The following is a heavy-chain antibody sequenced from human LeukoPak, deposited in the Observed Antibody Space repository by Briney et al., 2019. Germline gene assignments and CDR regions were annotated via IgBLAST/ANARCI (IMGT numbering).Heavy chain of an antibody. CDR1: GYTFTCYY. J-gene: IGHJ3*02. D-gene: IGHD1-26*01. V-gene: IGHV1-2*07. CDR2: IHPNSGGT. CDR3: GRVFSPDSWCYYSDAFDI. Sequence: SVTVSFTSSGYTFTCYYMPWVRQAPGQGQERMGWIHPNSGGTNYAYKFQGRVTITRDTYISTDYMELSSLRSEDTAVYYCGRVFSPDSWCYYSDAFDIWGQGTMVTVSS.